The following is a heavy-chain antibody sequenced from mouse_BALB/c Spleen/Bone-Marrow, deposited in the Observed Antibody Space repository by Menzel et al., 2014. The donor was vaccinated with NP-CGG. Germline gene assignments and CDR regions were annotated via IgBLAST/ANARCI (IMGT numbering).Heavy chain of an antibody. Sequence: VHVKQSGAELVKPGASVKLSCTASGFNIKDTYMHWVKPMPEQGLEWIGRIDPANGNTKYDPKFQGKATITADTSANPAYLPLSRLTSEDTAVYYCAYGSSCDYFDYWGQGTTLTVSS. D-gene: IGHD1-1*01. J-gene: IGHJ2*01. CDR1: GFNIKDTY. CDR3: AYGSSCDYFDY. V-gene: IGHV14-3*02. CDR2: IDPANGNT.